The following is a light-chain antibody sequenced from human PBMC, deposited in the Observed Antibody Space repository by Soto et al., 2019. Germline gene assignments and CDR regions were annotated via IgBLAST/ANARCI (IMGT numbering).Light chain of an antibody. V-gene: IGKV4-1*01. J-gene: IGKJ4*01. CDR1: QSVLYSSNNKND. CDR2: WAS. Sequence: DIVMTQSPDSLAVSLGERATINCKSSQSVLYSSNNKNDLAWYQQKPGQPPKLLIYWASTRESGVPDRFSGSGSGTDFTLNISSLQAEDVAVYYCQQYYSTPPTFGGGTKVEIK. CDR3: QQYYSTPPT.